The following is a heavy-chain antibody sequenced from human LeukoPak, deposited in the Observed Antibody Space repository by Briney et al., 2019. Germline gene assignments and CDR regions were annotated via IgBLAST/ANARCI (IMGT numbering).Heavy chain of an antibody. CDR2: IYYSGST. D-gene: IGHD3-22*01. CDR3: ARFLINYYDNSYDAFDI. CDR1: GGSISSYY. V-gene: IGHV4-59*01. J-gene: IGHJ3*02. Sequence: SETLSLTCTVSGGSISSYYWSWIRQPPGKGLEWIGYIYYSGSTNYNPSLKSGVTISLDTSKDQFSLTLSSVTAADTAVYYCARFLINYYDNSYDAFDIWGQGTMVTVSS.